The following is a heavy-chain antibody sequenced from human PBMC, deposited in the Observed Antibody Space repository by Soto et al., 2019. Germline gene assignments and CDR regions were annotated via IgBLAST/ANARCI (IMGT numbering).Heavy chain of an antibody. Sequence: LSFPPSGSASDGYARISVGRDPGEGLEWVSGISWNSGSIGYADSVKGRFTISRDNAKNSLYLQMNSLRAEDTALYYCAKDIARGPYYYSVMDVWGQGTTVTVSS. V-gene: IGHV3-9*02. J-gene: IGHJ6*02. CDR3: AKDIARGPYYYSVMDV. CDR1: GSASDGYA. CDR2: ISWNSGSI. D-gene: IGHD3-10*01.